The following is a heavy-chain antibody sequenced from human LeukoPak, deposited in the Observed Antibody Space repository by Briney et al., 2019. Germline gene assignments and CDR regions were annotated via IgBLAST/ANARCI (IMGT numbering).Heavy chain of an antibody. CDR3: AREYCTRTTCYFDY. CDR2: ILYSGST. D-gene: IGHD2-2*01. CDR1: GGSISSDY. Sequence: PSETLSLTCSVSGGSISSDYWSWIRQPPEKGLEWIGYILYSGSTNYNPSLKSRHTISVDTSKNQFSLKLSSVTAADTAVYYCAREYCTRTTCYFDYWGQGTLVTVSS. J-gene: IGHJ4*02. V-gene: IGHV4-59*01.